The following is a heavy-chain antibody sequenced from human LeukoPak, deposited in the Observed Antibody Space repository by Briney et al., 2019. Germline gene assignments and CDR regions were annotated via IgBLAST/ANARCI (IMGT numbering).Heavy chain of an antibody. V-gene: IGHV4-39*01. CDR1: GGSISSGTYY. J-gene: IGHJ4*02. D-gene: IGHD1-26*01. Sequence: SETLSLTCTASGGSISSGTYYWGWIRQPPGKGLEWIGAIYYSESTYYNPSLKSRVTISVDTSKNQFSLKLSSVTAADTAVYYCARHERSGTYFFDYWGQGTLVTVSS. CDR3: ARHERSGTYFFDY. CDR2: IYYSEST.